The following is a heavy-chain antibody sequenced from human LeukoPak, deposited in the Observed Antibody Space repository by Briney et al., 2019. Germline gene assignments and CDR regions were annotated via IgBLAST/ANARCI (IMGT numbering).Heavy chain of an antibody. D-gene: IGHD2-2*02. CDR2: IIPIFGTA. Sequence: SVKVSCKASGGTFSSYAISWVRQAPGQGLEWMGGIIPIFGTANYAQKFQGRVTITAGESTSTAYMELSSLRYEDTAVYYCARAGARYCSSTSCYNLDYWGQGTLVTVSS. J-gene: IGHJ4*02. CDR1: GGTFSSYA. CDR3: ARAGARYCSSTSCYNLDY. V-gene: IGHV1-69*13.